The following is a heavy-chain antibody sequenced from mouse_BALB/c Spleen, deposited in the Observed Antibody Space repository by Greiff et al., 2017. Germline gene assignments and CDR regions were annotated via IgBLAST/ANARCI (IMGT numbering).Heavy chain of an antibody. V-gene: IGHV5-6*01. CDR2: ISSGGSYT. D-gene: IGHD2-3*01. Sequence: EVQLVESGGDLVKPGGSLKLSCAASGFTFSSYGMSWVRQTPDKRLEWVATISSGGSYTYYPDSVKGRFTISRDNAKNTLYLQMSSLKSEDTAMYYCARHVYDGYPYAMDYWGQGTSVTVSS. CDR1: GFTFSSYG. J-gene: IGHJ4*01. CDR3: ARHVYDGYPYAMDY.